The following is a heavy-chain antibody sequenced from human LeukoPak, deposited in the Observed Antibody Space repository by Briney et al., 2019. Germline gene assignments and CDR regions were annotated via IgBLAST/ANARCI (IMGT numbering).Heavy chain of an antibody. J-gene: IGHJ3*02. CDR2: INPNSGGT. CDR1: GYTFTTNY. V-gene: IGHV1-2*02. CDR3: ARDFYYDTKGAFDI. Sequence: SVKVSCKASGYTFTTNYMHWVRQAPGQGLEWMGWINPNSGGTMYAQKFQGRVTMTRDTSISTAYMELNRLRSDDTAVFYCARDFYYDTKGAFDIWGQGTMVTVSS. D-gene: IGHD3-22*01.